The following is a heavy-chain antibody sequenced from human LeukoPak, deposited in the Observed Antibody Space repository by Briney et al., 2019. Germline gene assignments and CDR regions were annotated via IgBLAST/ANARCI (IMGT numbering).Heavy chain of an antibody. Sequence: ASVKVSCKASGYTFTGYYMHWVRQAPGQGLEWMGWINTNSGGTNYAQKFQGRVTMTRDTSISTAYMELSRLRSDDTAVYYCARDPYYGSGTGDYWGQGTLVTVSS. CDR1: GYTFTGYY. V-gene: IGHV1-2*02. D-gene: IGHD3-10*01. CDR2: INTNSGGT. J-gene: IGHJ4*02. CDR3: ARDPYYGSGTGDY.